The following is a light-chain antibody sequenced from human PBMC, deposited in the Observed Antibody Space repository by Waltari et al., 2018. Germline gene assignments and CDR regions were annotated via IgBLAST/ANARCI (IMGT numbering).Light chain of an antibody. CDR1: SSDVGGLYY. CDR3: SSFAGSSQML. J-gene: IGLJ2*01. V-gene: IGLV2-8*01. Sequence: QSALTQPPSASGSPGQSVTISCTGTSSDVGGLYYVSWYQQHPGRVPRLMIYVVSKRPSGVPDRFSGSKSGNTASLTVSGRQVEDEADYYCSSFAGSSQMLFGGGTKLTVL. CDR2: VVS.